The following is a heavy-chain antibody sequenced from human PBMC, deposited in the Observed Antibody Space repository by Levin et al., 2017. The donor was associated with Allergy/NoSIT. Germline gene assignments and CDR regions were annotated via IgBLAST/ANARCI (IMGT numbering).Heavy chain of an antibody. CDR1: GGSISSGNYY. J-gene: IGHJ5*01. Sequence: PSETLSLTCTVSGGSISSGNYYWSWIRQHPGKGLEWIGHIYYSGTAYHNPSLESRVSISVDTSKNQFSLNLSSVTAADTAVYYCARVINSGGKGWFDSWGQGTLVSVSS. D-gene: IGHD4-23*01. CDR3: ARVINSGGKGWFDS. CDR2: IYYSGTA. V-gene: IGHV4-31*03.